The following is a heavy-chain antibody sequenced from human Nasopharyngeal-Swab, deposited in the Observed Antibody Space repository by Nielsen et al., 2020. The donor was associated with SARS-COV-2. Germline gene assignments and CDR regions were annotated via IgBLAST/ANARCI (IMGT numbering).Heavy chain of an antibody. Sequence: GESLQISCVASGFTFSSFGMHWVRQAPGKGLEWVAFIAHDASNEYYGDSVKGRFSISRDSSKNTLYLQMDSLRGEDTAVYYCARDAPAHYGAFYWGQGTLVTVSS. D-gene: IGHD4-17*01. CDR2: IAHDASNE. CDR1: GFTFSSFG. J-gene: IGHJ4*02. V-gene: IGHV3-30*03. CDR3: ARDAPAHYGAFY.